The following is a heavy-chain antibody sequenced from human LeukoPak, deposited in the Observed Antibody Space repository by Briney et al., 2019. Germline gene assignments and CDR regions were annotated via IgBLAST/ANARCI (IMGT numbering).Heavy chain of an antibody. CDR1: GFTFSTYW. V-gene: IGHV3-7*01. CDR2: IKGDESAR. CDR3: ARDVGGSLDY. D-gene: IGHD1-26*01. J-gene: IGHJ4*02. Sequence: GGSLRLSCAASGFTFSTYWMAWVRQAPGKGLEWVANIKGDESARHQADSVKGRFTISRDNAQISVYLQMSSLRGEDTAVYYCARDVGGSLDYWGQGTLVTVSS.